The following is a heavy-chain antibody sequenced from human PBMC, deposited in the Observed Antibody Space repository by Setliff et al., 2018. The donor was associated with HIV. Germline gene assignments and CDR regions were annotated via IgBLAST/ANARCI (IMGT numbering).Heavy chain of an antibody. D-gene: IGHD2-15*01. CDR1: GFSLSTYA. J-gene: IGHJ3*02. CDR2: SGNGGII. CDR3: AKDQAVVTPRYDAFDI. Sequence: GGSLRLSCIASGFSLSTYAMTWVRQAPGKGLEWVSTSGNGGIIVYTDSVKGRFTMSRDNSKNTLYLQMNSLRAEDTAVYYCAKDQAVVTPRYDAFDIWGQGTMVTVSS. V-gene: IGHV3-23*01.